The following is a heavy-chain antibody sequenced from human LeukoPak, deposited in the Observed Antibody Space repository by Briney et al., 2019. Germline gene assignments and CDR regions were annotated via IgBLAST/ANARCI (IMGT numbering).Heavy chain of an antibody. V-gene: IGHV4-59*08. Sequence: SETLSLTCTVSGGSISSYYWSWIRQPPGKGLEWIGYIYYSGSTNYDPSLKSRVTISVDTSKNQFSLKLSSVTAADTAVYYCARGYSSSWYWFDPWGQGTLVTVSS. CDR1: GGSISSYY. CDR2: IYYSGST. J-gene: IGHJ5*02. CDR3: ARGYSSSWYWFDP. D-gene: IGHD6-13*01.